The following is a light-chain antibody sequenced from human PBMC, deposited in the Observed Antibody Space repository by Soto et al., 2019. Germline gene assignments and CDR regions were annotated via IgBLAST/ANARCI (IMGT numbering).Light chain of an antibody. Sequence: DIVMTQSPLSLPVTPGEPASISCRSSQTLLHSNGYNYLDWYVQKTGQSPQLLIYLGFSRASGVPGRFSGSASGTDFTLKISRVEAEDVGVYYCMQALQTPTFGGGTKVEIK. J-gene: IGKJ4*01. V-gene: IGKV2-28*01. CDR3: MQALQTPT. CDR2: LGF. CDR1: QTLLHSNGYNY.